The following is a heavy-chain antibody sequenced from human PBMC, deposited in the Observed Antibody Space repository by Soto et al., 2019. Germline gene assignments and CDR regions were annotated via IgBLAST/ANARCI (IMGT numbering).Heavy chain of an antibody. CDR1: GFTFSSYW. J-gene: IGHJ6*03. CDR3: ARSRYCSSTSCYDYYYMDV. D-gene: IGHD2-2*01. CDR2: INSDGSST. V-gene: IGHV3-74*01. Sequence: GGSLRLSCAASGFTFSSYWMHWVRQAPGKGLVWVSRINSDGSSTSYADSVKGRFTISRDNAKNTLYLQMNSLRAEDTAVYYCARSRYCSSTSCYDYYYMDVWGKGTTVTVSS.